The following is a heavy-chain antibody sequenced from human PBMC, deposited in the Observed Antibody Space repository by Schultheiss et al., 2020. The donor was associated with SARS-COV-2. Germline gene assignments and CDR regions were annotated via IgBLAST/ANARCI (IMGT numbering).Heavy chain of an antibody. V-gene: IGHV4-31*11. J-gene: IGHJ4*02. CDR1: GGSFSGYY. CDR3: ARGPGGTVTFFDY. Sequence: SETLSLTCAVYGGSFSGYYWSWIRQHPGKGLEWIGYIYYSGSTYYNPSLKSPVSISVDTSKNQFSLKLSSVTAADTAVYYCARGPGGTVTFFDYWGQGTLVTVSS. CDR2: IYYSGST. D-gene: IGHD4-17*01.